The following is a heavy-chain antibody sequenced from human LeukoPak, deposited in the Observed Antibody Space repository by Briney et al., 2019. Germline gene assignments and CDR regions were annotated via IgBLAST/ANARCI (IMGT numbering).Heavy chain of an antibody. CDR3: TRNGSQWDFLVDY. J-gene: IGHJ4*02. V-gene: IGHV3-21*01. CDR1: GFTFSSYS. Sequence: GGSLRLSCAASGFTFSSYSMNWVRQAPGKWLEWVSSITSSGRYIYYADSVKGRFTISRDNSENSLYLQMDSLTAEDTAVYYCTRNGSQWDFLVDYWGQGTRVAVSP. CDR2: ITSSGRYI. D-gene: IGHD2/OR15-2a*01.